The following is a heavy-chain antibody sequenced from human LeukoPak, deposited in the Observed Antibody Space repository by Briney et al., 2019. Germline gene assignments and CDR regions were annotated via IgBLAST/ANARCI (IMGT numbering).Heavy chain of an antibody. V-gene: IGHV3-30*04. J-gene: IGHJ3*02. CDR3: ASDNTMVRGVANAFDI. Sequence: GRSLRLSCAASGFTFSSYAMHWVRQAPGKGLECVAVISYDGSNKYYADSVKGRFTISRDNPKNTLYLQMNSLRAEDTAVYYCASDNTMVRGVANAFDIWGQGTMVTVSS. CDR1: GFTFSSYA. D-gene: IGHD3-10*01. CDR2: ISYDGSNK.